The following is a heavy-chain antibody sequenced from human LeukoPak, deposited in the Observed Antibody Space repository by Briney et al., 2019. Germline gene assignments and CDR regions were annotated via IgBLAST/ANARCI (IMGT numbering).Heavy chain of an antibody. V-gene: IGHV3-23*01. CDR2: ISGSGGST. Sequence: GGSLRLSCAASEFTFSSYGLSWVRQAPGKGLERVSAISGSGGSTYYADSVKGRFTISRDNSKNTLYLQMNSLRAEDTAVYYCAKGSGSGSIFYYYNMDVWGQGTTVTVSS. CDR1: EFTFSSYG. D-gene: IGHD3-10*01. J-gene: IGHJ6*02. CDR3: AKGSGSGSIFYYYNMDV.